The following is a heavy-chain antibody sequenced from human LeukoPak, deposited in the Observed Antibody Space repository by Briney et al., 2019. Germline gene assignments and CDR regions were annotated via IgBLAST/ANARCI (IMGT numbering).Heavy chain of an antibody. J-gene: IGHJ4*02. V-gene: IGHV3-66*02. CDR2: IYSGGST. CDR3: ARVDTAMVTREYYFDY. D-gene: IGHD5-18*01. CDR1: GFTASSNY. Sequence: GGSLRLSCAASGFTASSNYMSWVRQAPGKGLEWVSVIYSGGSTYYADSVKGRFTISRDNSKNTLYLQMNSLRAKDTAVYYCARVDTAMVTREYYFDYWGQGTLVTVSS.